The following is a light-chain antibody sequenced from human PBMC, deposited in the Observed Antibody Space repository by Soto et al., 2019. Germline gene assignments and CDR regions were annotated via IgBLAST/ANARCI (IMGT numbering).Light chain of an antibody. CDR2: AAA. CDR1: QGISNY. CDR3: HKYNSAPLT. Sequence: DIQRTQSPSSLSASVGDRVTITCRARQGISNYLAWYPHKPGKAPKLLIYAAATLQSGVPLRFSGSGSGTDFTLTISSLQPEDVATYYCHKYNSAPLTFGPGNTLDIK. V-gene: IGKV1-27*01. J-gene: IGKJ3*01.